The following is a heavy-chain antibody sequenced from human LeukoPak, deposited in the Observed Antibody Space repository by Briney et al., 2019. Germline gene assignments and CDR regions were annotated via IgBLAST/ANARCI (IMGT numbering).Heavy chain of an antibody. D-gene: IGHD2-15*01. J-gene: IGHJ4*02. CDR3: VRSQNWWLDY. V-gene: IGHV3-7*01. CDR2: IKEDGSEK. Sequence: GGSLRLSCAVSGFTFSNYWMTWVRQAPGKGLEWVAHIKEDGSEKYYVDSVKGRFTISRDNAKNSLYLQMNSLRAEDTAIYYCVRSQNWWLDYWGQGTLVTVSS. CDR1: GFTFSNYW.